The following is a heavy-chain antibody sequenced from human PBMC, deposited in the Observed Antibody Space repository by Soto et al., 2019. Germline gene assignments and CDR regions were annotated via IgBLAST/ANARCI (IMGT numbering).Heavy chain of an antibody. D-gene: IGHD3-10*01. J-gene: IGHJ4*02. CDR3: AARPYYYGSGSYYNPSLDY. CDR2: IVVGSGNT. CDR1: GFTFTSSA. V-gene: IGHV1-58*01. Sequence: GASVKVSCKASGFTFTSSAVQWVRQARGQRLEWIGWIVVGSGNTNYAQKFQERVTITRDMSTSTAYMELSSLRSEDTAVYYCAARPYYYGSGSYYNPSLDYRGQGALVTVSS.